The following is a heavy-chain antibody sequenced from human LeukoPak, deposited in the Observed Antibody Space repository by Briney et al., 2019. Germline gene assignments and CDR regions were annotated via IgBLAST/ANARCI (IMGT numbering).Heavy chain of an antibody. J-gene: IGHJ4*02. CDR2: FDPEDGET. D-gene: IGHD2-21*01. CDR1: GYTLTELS. Sequence: ASVKVSCKVPGYTLTELSMHWVRQAPGKGLEWMGGFDPEDGETIYAQKFQGRVTMTEDTSTDTAYMELSNLRSEDTAVYYCATPSYFGGYYWGQGTLVTVSS. V-gene: IGHV1-24*01. CDR3: ATPSYFGGYY.